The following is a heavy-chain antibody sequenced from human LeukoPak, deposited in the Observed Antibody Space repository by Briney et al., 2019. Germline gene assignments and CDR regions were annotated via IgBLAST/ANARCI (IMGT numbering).Heavy chain of an antibody. CDR1: GGTFSTCA. V-gene: IGHV1-69*05. J-gene: IGHJ4*02. CDR2: IIPLFGTA. Sequence: GASVKVSCKASGGTFSTCAITWVRQAPGQGLEWMGGIIPLFGTADYAHNFQGRVSITTDESTTTSYMELSSLRSDDTAVYYCARPTHKNGDYTDWGQGTLVAVSS. CDR3: ARPTHKNGDYTD. D-gene: IGHD4-17*01.